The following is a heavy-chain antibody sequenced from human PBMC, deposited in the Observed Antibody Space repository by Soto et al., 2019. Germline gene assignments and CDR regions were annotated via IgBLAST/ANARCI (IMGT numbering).Heavy chain of an antibody. V-gene: IGHV6-1*01. D-gene: IGHD3-22*01. Sequence: SQTLSLTCAISGDSVSSNSAAWNWIRQSPSRGLEWLGRTYYRSKWYNDYAVSVKSRITINPDTSKNQSSLQLNSVTPEDTAVYYCARDQPYRYYDSSGYPTPFYFDYWGQGTLVTVSS. CDR1: GDSVSSNSAA. J-gene: IGHJ4*02. CDR3: ARDQPYRYYDSSGYPTPFYFDY. CDR2: TYYRSKWYN.